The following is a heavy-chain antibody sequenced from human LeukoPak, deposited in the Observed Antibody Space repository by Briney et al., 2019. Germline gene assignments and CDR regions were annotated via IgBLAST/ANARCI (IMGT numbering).Heavy chain of an antibody. D-gene: IGHD3-10*01. J-gene: IGHJ5*02. CDR2: IIPIFGTA. Sequence: SVKVSCKASGGTFSSYAISWVRQVPGQGLEWMGRIIPIFGTANYAQKFQGRVTITTDESTSTAYMELSSLRSEDTAVYYCARDPSGLLWFGEFQNWFDPWGQGTLVTVSS. CDR3: ARDPSGLLWFGEFQNWFDP. V-gene: IGHV1-69*05. CDR1: GGTFSSYA.